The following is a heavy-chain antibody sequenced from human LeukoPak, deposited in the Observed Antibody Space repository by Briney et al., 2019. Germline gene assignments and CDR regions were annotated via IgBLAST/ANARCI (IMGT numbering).Heavy chain of an antibody. D-gene: IGHD4-17*01. CDR3: AKDFDGDYEGNVPQY. Sequence: GGSLRLSCAASGFTFSSYGMHWVRQAPGEGLEWVAFIRYDGSNKYYADSVKGRFTISRDNSKNTLYLQMNSLRAEDTAVYYCAKDFDGDYEGNVPQYWGQGTLVTVSS. J-gene: IGHJ4*02. CDR1: GFTFSSYG. CDR2: IRYDGSNK. V-gene: IGHV3-30*02.